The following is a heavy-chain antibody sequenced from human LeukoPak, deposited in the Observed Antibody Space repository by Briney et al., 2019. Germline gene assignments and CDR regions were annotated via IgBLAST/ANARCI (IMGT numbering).Heavy chain of an antibody. V-gene: IGHV3-21*01. Sequence: GGALRLSCADSGFTFSSYRMNSVRQAPGKGLEWVSYISSTSSYIHYADSVKGRFTISRDNAKNSLYLQMNSLRAEDTAVYYCARMGYSSSLPDYWGQGTLVTGSP. CDR1: GFTFSSYR. CDR2: ISSTSSYI. J-gene: IGHJ4*02. D-gene: IGHD6-6*01. CDR3: ARMGYSSSLPDY.